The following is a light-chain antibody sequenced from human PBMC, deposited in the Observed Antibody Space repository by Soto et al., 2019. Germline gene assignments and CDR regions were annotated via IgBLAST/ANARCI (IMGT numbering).Light chain of an antibody. V-gene: IGKV1-5*03. CDR1: QSLNSW. CDR3: QQYKSYSRT. CDR2: QAS. Sequence: DIQMTQSPSTLSASVGESVTITCRASQSLNSWLAWFQQRPGKAPKLLISQASDLESGVPSRFSGRGSETAFTLTISSLQPDDFAPYECQQYKSYSRTFGQGTKVDI. J-gene: IGKJ1*01.